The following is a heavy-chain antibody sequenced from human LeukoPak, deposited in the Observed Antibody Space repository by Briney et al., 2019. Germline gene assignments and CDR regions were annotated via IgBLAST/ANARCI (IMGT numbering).Heavy chain of an antibody. D-gene: IGHD6-13*01. CDR3: ARGGGMRSWYDFDY. CDR1: GFTFSNYW. CDR2: IKEAGSEK. J-gene: IGHJ4*02. V-gene: IGHV3-7*04. Sequence: PGGSLRLSCAASGFTFSNYWMSWVRQAPGKGLEFMANIKEAGSEKYYVDSVKGRFTISRDNDKNLVHLQTNSLRAEDTAVYYCARGGGMRSWYDFDYWGQGTLVTVSS.